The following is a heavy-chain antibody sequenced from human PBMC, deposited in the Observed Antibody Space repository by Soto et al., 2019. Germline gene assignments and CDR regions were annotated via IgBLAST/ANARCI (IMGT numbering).Heavy chain of an antibody. D-gene: IGHD2-15*01. CDR1: GFTFSSYG. CDR2: ISYDGSNK. J-gene: IGHJ5*02. Sequence: GGSLRLSCAASGFTFSSYGMHWVRQAPGKGLEWVAVISYDGSNKYYADSVKGRFTISRDSSKNTLYLQMNSLRAEDTAVYYCATDRLFCSGGSCYSWNWSDPWGQGTLVTVSS. V-gene: IGHV3-30*03. CDR3: ATDRLFCSGGSCYSWNWSDP.